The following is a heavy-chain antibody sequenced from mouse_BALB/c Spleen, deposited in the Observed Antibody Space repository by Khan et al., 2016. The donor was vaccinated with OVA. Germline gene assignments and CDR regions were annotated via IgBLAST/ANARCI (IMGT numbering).Heavy chain of an antibody. D-gene: IGHD1-1*01. CDR1: GFTFSTYG. CDR2: ISTGGHYT. CDR3: ARLSYYYDSGGFAY. V-gene: IGHV5-6*01. J-gene: IGHJ3*01. Sequence: EVELVESGGDVVKPGGSLKLSCAASGFTFSTYGMSWVRQTPDKRLEWVATISTGGHYTYYPDTVKGRFTISRENDKNTLYLQMSSLKSEDTAMFYCARLSYYYDSGGFAYWGQGTLVTVST.